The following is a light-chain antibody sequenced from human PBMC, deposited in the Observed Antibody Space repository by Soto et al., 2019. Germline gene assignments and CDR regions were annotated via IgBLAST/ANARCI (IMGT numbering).Light chain of an antibody. Sequence: QLTQSPSSLSASVGDRVTITCRASQDVSRYLAWYQQKAGKAPKLLIYGASTLQSGAPSRFSGYGSGTEFTLAVSSLQPEDFANYHCEQLQRTPFTFGPGTTVDV. CDR2: GAS. V-gene: IGKV1-9*01. J-gene: IGKJ3*01. CDR3: EQLQRTPFT. CDR1: QDVSRY.